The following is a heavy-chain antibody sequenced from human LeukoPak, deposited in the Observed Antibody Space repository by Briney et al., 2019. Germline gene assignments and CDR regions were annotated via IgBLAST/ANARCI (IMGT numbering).Heavy chain of an antibody. CDR2: INHSGST. J-gene: IGHJ4*02. D-gene: IGHD6-19*01. Sequence: PSETLSLTCAVYGGSFSGYYWSWIRQPPGKGLEWIGEINHSGSTNYNPSLKSRVTISVDTSKNQFSLKLSSVTAADTAVYYCASYSVAGYYFDYWGQGTLVTVSS. CDR1: GGSFSGYY. CDR3: ASYSVAGYYFDY. V-gene: IGHV4-34*01.